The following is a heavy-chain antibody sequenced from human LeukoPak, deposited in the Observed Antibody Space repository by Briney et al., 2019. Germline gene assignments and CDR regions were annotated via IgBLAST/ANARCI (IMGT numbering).Heavy chain of an antibody. Sequence: PGGSLRLSCTASGFTFSSYWMHWVRQAPGKGLVWVSHIKTDGSTVSYADSVKGRFTISRDNAKNTLYLQMNSLRAEDTAVYFCARAGFYSGLDYWGQGTLVTASS. CDR2: IKTDGSTV. CDR3: ARAGFYSGLDY. J-gene: IGHJ4*02. CDR1: GFTFSSYW. D-gene: IGHD1-26*01. V-gene: IGHV3-74*01.